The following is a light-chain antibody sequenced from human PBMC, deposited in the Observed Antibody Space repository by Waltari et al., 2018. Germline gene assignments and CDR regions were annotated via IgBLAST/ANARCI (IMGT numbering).Light chain of an antibody. CDR2: EDS. CDR1: ALPKTY. CDR3: YSTDSSGDEV. V-gene: IGLV3-10*01. J-gene: IGLJ1*01. Sequence: SYELTQPPSVSVSPGQTARITSSGDALPKTYAYWYQQKSGQAPVLVIYEDSNRPSGIPERFSGSSSGTMATLTISGAQVEDEADYYCYSTDSSGDEVFGTGTKVTVL.